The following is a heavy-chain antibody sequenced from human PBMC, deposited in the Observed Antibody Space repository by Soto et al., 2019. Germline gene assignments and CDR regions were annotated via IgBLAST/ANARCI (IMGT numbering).Heavy chain of an antibody. V-gene: IGHV3-7*01. Sequence: EVQLVESGGGLVQPGGSLRLSCEASAFTLSSYWMSWVRQAPGKGLEWVANIKPDGSEKYYVDSVKGRFTISRDNTKNSLYLQMSALRPEDTAIYYCARDYELGFEIWGPGTLVTVSS. D-gene: IGHD3-22*01. J-gene: IGHJ3*02. CDR3: ARDYELGFEI. CDR2: IKPDGSEK. CDR1: AFTLSSYW.